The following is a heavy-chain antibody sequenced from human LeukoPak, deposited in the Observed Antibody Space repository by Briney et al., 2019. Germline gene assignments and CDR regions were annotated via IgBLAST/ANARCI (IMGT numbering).Heavy chain of an antibody. CDR2: IYYSGST. CDR3: ARVVGDGYSEY. D-gene: IGHD5-24*01. Sequence: SETLSLTCTVSGGSISSYYWSWIRQPPGKGLEWIGYIYYSGSTNYSPSLKSRVTISVDTSKNQFSLKLTSVTAADTAVYYCARVVGDGYSEYWGQGTLVTVSS. V-gene: IGHV4-59*01. J-gene: IGHJ4*02. CDR1: GGSISSYY.